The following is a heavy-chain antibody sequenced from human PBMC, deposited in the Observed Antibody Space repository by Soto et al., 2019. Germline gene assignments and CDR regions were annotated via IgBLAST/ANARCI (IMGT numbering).Heavy chain of an antibody. Sequence: QVQLQESGPGLVKPSETLSLTCSVTGTSVSSDSYHWSWIRQPPGRGLEWIGYIYYSGSTYYNPSLKSRVTISVDTSKNQFSLKLSSVTAADTAVYYCASDSSGYYYGTWGQGTLVTVSS. CDR3: ASDSSGYYYGT. V-gene: IGHV4-61*01. J-gene: IGHJ5*02. CDR1: GTSVSSDSYH. D-gene: IGHD3-22*01. CDR2: IYYSGST.